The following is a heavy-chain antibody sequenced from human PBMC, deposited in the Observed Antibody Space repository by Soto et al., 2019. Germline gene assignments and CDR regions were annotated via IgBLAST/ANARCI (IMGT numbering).Heavy chain of an antibody. CDR1: GGSISSGGYS. J-gene: IGHJ4*02. D-gene: IGHD6-6*01. CDR2: IYHSGST. V-gene: IGHV4-30-2*01. CDR3: ARGTTSIAARLVFDY. Sequence: QLQLQESGSGLVKPSQTLSLTCAVSGGSISSGGYSWSWIRQPPGKGLEWIGYIYHSGSTYYNPSLKSRVTISVKRSQNQFSLKLSSVTAADTAVYYCARGTTSIAARLVFDYWGQGTLVTVSS.